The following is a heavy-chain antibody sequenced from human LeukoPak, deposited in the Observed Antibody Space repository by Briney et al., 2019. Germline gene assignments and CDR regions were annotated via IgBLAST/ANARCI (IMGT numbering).Heavy chain of an antibody. J-gene: IGHJ6*02. CDR2: ISSSGSTI. V-gene: IGHV3-48*03. Sequence: PGGSLRLSCAASGFTFSSYEMNWVRQAPGKGLEWVSYISSSGSTIYYADSVEGRFTISRDNAKNSLYLQMNSLRAEDTAVYYCASYDFWSGYYGMDVWGQGTTVTVSS. CDR1: GFTFSSYE. CDR3: ASYDFWSGYYGMDV. D-gene: IGHD3-3*01.